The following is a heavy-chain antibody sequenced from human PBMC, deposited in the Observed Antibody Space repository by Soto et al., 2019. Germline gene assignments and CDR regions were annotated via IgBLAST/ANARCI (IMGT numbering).Heavy chain of an antibody. CDR3: TTAFLEDVLLWFGESQGVDY. Sequence: GGSLRLSCAASGFTFSNAWMNWVRQAPGKGLEWVGRIKSKTDGGTTDYAAPVKGRFTISRDDSKNTLYLQMNSLKTEDTAVYYCTTAFLEDVLLWFGESQGVDYWGQGTLVTVSS. V-gene: IGHV3-15*07. J-gene: IGHJ4*02. CDR1: GFTFSNAW. CDR2: IKSKTDGGTT. D-gene: IGHD3-10*01.